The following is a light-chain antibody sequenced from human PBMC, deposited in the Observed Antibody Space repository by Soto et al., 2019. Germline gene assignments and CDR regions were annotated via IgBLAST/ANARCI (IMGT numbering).Light chain of an antibody. J-gene: IGKJ2*03. V-gene: IGKV2-30*01. CDR2: KVS. CDR3: MQGTHWPPYS. CDR1: QSLVFSDGNTY. Sequence: VVMTQSPLSLPVTLGQPASISCRSSQSLVFSDGNTYLNRFQQRPGQSPRRLIYKVSNRDSGVPDRFSGSWSGTDFTLKISRVEAEDVGVYYCMQGTHWPPYSFGQGTKLEIK.